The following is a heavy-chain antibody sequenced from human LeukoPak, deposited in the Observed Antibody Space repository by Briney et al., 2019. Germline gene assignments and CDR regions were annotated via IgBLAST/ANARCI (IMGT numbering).Heavy chain of an antibody. CDR2: IYYSGST. V-gene: IGHV4-59*08. J-gene: IGHJ4*02. CDR3: ASTEAGGVGAPVPFDY. D-gene: IGHD1-26*01. CDR1: GGSISSYY. Sequence: PSETLSLTCTVSGGSISSYYWSWIRQPPGKGLEWIGYIYYSGSTNYNPSLKSRVTISVDTSKNQFSLKLSSVTAADSAVYYCASTEAGGVGAPVPFDYWGQGTLVTASS.